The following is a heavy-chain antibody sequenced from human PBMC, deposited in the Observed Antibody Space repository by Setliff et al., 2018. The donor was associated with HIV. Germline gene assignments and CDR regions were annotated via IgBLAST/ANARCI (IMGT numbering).Heavy chain of an antibody. Sequence: SETLSLTCSVSGDSIRNSLDYWGWIRQPPGKGLEGIGNINYSGTTYYSPSLNSRVTIYVDRSRNHFSLGLSAVTAADTAVYYCARELDNSDNSDPFDVWGQGTMVTVSS. J-gene: IGHJ3*01. D-gene: IGHD4-4*01. CDR3: ARELDNSDNSDPFDV. CDR1: GDSIRNSLDY. V-gene: IGHV4-39*02. CDR2: INYSGTT.